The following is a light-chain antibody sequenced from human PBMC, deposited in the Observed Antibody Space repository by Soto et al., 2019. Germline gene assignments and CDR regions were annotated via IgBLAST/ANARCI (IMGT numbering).Light chain of an antibody. CDR3: IQGKHSPPGT. CDR1: HSLLNNSGYNY. V-gene: IGKV2-28*01. CDR2: LGS. Sequence: ESVMTQSPLSLPVTPGEPSSSSCKSSHSLLNNSGYNYLDWYHQKPGQSPQLLIYLGSNRASGVPDRFSGSGSGTDFTLKISRVEAEDVGVYYCIQGKHSPPGTFGQGTKVDI. J-gene: IGKJ1*01.